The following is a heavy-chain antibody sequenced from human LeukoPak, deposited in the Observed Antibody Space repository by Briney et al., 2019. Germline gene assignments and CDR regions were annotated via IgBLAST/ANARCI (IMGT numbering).Heavy chain of an antibody. V-gene: IGHV3-48*04. Sequence: GGSLRLSCAASGFTFSSYSMNWVRQAPGKGLEWVSYISSRRSTLYYANSVKGRFTISRDNAKNSLYLQMNSLRAEDTAVYYCARDLGMATITGDWYFDLWGRGALVTVSS. CDR1: GFTFSSYS. D-gene: IGHD5-24*01. CDR2: ISSRRSTL. J-gene: IGHJ2*01. CDR3: ARDLGMATITGDWYFDL.